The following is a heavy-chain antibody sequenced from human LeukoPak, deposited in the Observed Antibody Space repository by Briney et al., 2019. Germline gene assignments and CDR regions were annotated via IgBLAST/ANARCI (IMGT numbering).Heavy chain of an antibody. CDR2: GST. Sequence: GSTNYNPSLKSRVTISIDASKNQVSLNLSSVTAADTAMYYCARGRWELPYWGQGARVTVSS. D-gene: IGHD2-15*01. V-gene: IGHV4-59*09. J-gene: IGHJ4*02. CDR3: ARGRWELPY.